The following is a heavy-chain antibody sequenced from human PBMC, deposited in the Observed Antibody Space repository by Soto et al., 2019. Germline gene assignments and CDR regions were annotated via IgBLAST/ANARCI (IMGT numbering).Heavy chain of an antibody. J-gene: IGHJ6*02. Sequence: SETPSLTCTVSGGSISSYYWSWIRQPPGKGLEWIGYIYYSGSANYNPSLKSRVTISVDTSKNQFSLKLSSVTAADTAVYYCARASLSYYYYGMDVWGQGTTVTVSS. CDR3: ARASLSYYYYGMDV. CDR2: IYYSGSA. CDR1: GGSISSYY. V-gene: IGHV4-59*01.